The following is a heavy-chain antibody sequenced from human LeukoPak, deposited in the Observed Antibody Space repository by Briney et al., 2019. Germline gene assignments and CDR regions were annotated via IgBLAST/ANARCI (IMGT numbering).Heavy chain of an antibody. CDR2: IYPGDSDT. CDR1: GYSFTSYW. Sequence: GESLKISCKGSGYSFTSYWIGWVCQMPGKGLEWMGIIYPGDSDTRYSPSFQGQVTISADKSISTAYLQWSSLKASDTAMYYCARHVTYYYDSSEYYFDYWGQGTLVTVSS. D-gene: IGHD3-22*01. V-gene: IGHV5-51*01. CDR3: ARHVTYYYDSSEYYFDY. J-gene: IGHJ4*02.